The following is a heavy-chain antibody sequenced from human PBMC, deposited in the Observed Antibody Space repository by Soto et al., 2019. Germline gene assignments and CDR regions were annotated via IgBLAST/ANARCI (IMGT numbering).Heavy chain of an antibody. CDR3: ARDLSVYSYGSYYHYYYAMDV. D-gene: IGHD5-18*01. CDR1: GGTFSSYA. J-gene: IGHJ6*02. V-gene: IGHV1-69*01. Sequence: QVQLVQSGAEVKKPGSSVKVSCKASGGTFSSYAISWVRQASGQGLEWMGGIIPIFGTANYAQKFQGRVTITADESTSTAYMDLSSLRSEDTAVYYCARDLSVYSYGSYYHYYYAMDVWCQGTTVTVSS. CDR2: IIPIFGTA.